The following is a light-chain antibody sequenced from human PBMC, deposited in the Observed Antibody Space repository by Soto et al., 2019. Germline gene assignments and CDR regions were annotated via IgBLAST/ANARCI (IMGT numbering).Light chain of an antibody. J-gene: IGKJ1*01. CDR1: QSISGY. V-gene: IGKV1-5*01. CDR3: HQYNSYSAWT. CDR2: DAS. Sequence: DIQMTQSPSTLSASVGDRVTITCRASQSISGYLAWYQQKPGKAPNLLIYDASNLLSGVPSRFSGSGSGTEFTLTISSLQPDDFATYCCHQYNSYSAWTFGQGTKVENK.